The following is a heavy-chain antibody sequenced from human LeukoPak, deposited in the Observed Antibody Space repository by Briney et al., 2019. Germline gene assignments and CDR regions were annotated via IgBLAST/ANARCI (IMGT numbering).Heavy chain of an antibody. Sequence: ASVKVSCKASGYTFTSYGISWVRQAPGPGLEWRGWISAYNGNTNYAQKLQGRVTMTIDTSTNTAYMELRSLRSDDTAVYYCARDHPLGIVVVPAALDVWGQGTTVTVSS. CDR3: ARDHPLGIVVVPAALDV. J-gene: IGHJ6*02. D-gene: IGHD2-2*03. CDR1: GYTFTSYG. V-gene: IGHV1-18*01. CDR2: ISAYNGNT.